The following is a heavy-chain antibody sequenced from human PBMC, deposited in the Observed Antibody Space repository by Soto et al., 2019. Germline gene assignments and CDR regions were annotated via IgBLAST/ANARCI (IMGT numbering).Heavy chain of an antibody. CDR1: GGTFSSYT. CDR3: ARAGGRKNWYFDL. D-gene: IGHD2-8*02. Sequence: QVQLVQSGAEVKKPGSSVKVSCKASGGTFSSYTISWVRQAPGQGLEWMGRIIPILGIANYAQKFQGRVKITADKSTSTAYMELSSLRSEDTAVYYCARAGGRKNWYFDLWGRGTLVTVSS. CDR2: IIPILGIA. J-gene: IGHJ2*01. V-gene: IGHV1-69*02.